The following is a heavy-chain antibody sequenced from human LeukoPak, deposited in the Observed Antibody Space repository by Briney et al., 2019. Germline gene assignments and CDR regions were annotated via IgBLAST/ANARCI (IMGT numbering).Heavy chain of an antibody. D-gene: IGHD1-20*01. CDR3: AKDPYNWNAGECYFDY. V-gene: IGHV3-30*18. CDR2: ISYDGSNK. J-gene: IGHJ4*02. Sequence: GGSLRLSCSASGFTFSSYGMHWVRQAPRKGLEWVAVISYDGSNKYYADSVKGRFTISRDNSKNTLYLQMNSLRAEDTAVYYCAKDPYNWNAGECYFDYWGQGTLVTVSS. CDR1: GFTFSSYG.